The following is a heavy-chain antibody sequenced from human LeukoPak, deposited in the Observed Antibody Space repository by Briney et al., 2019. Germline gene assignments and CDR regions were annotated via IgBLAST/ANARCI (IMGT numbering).Heavy chain of an antibody. CDR1: GGTFSSYA. Sequence: ASVKVSCKASGGTFSSYAISWVRQAPGQGLEWMGGIIPIFGTANYAQKFQGRVTITADESTSTAYMELSSLRSEDTAVYYCARGRGGTSDYYPFYFDYWGQGALVMVSS. CDR2: IIPIFGTA. J-gene: IGHJ4*02. D-gene: IGHD3-3*01. V-gene: IGHV1-69*13. CDR3: ARGRGGTSDYYPFYFDY.